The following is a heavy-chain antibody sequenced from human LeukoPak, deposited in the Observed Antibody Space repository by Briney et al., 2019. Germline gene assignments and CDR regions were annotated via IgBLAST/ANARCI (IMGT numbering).Heavy chain of an antibody. CDR1: GDSISSYY. Sequence: SETLSLTCTVSGDSISSYYWSWIRQPPGKGLEWIGYIYYSGSTNYNPSLKSRVTISVDTSKNQFSLRLSSVDAADTAVYYCARVNYYDSSGTDYWGQGTLVTVSS. CDR2: IYYSGST. CDR3: ARVNYYDSSGTDY. D-gene: IGHD3-22*01. J-gene: IGHJ4*02. V-gene: IGHV4-59*01.